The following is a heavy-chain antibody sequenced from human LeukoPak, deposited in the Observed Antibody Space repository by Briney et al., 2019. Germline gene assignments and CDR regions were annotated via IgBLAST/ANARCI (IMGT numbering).Heavy chain of an antibody. Sequence: ASVKVSCKASGYTFTSYGISWVRQAPGQGLEWMGWISAYNGNTNYAQELQGRVTMTTDTSTSTAYMELRSLRSDDTAVYYCARGRYYYDSSGFDPWGQGTLVTVSS. CDR2: ISAYNGNT. CDR3: ARGRYYYDSSGFDP. J-gene: IGHJ5*02. V-gene: IGHV1-18*01. D-gene: IGHD3-22*01. CDR1: GYTFTSYG.